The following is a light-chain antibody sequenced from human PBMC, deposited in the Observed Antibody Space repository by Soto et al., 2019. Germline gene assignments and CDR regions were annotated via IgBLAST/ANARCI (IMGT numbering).Light chain of an antibody. CDR3: SSYTTSSTYV. Sequence: QLVLTQPASVSGSPGQSITISCTGTSSDVGNYNYVSWYQQHPGKAPKLMIYHVSDRPSGVSSRFSASKSGNTASLTISGLQAEDEADYYCSSYTTSSTYVFGTGTKVTVL. CDR1: SSDVGNYNY. CDR2: HVS. V-gene: IGLV2-14*03. J-gene: IGLJ1*01.